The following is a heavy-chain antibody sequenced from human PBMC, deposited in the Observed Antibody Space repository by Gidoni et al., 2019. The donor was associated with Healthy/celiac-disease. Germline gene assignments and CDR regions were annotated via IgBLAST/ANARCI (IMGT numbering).Heavy chain of an antibody. CDR2: IYYSGST. CDR1: GGSISSSSYY. CDR3: ARRKVAGDYFDY. J-gene: IGHJ4*02. D-gene: IGHD2-15*01. Sequence: QLQLQESGPGLVTPSETLSLTCTVSGGSISSSSYYWGWIRQPPGKGLEWIGSIYYSGSTYYNPSLKSRVTISVDTSKNQFSLKLSSVTAADTAVYYCARRKVAGDYFDYWGQGTLVTVSS. V-gene: IGHV4-39*01.